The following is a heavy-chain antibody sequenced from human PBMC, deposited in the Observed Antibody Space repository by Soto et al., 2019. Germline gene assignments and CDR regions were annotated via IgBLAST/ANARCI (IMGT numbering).Heavy chain of an antibody. CDR1: GFTFSNYW. Sequence: GGSLRLSCAASGFTFSNYWMSWVRQAPGKGLEWVANIKQDGSEKYYVDSAKGRFTISRDNAKNSLSLQMNNLRAEDTAMYYCARKEIGRVFGSFDYWGQGTLVTVSS. CDR3: ARKEIGRVFGSFDY. V-gene: IGHV3-7*01. CDR2: IKQDGSEK. J-gene: IGHJ4*02. D-gene: IGHD3-16*01.